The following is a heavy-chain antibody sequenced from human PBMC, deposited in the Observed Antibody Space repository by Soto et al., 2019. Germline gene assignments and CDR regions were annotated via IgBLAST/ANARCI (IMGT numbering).Heavy chain of an antibody. CDR1: GGPFSGYY. D-gene: IGHD3-3*01. CDR3: ARGRGTQPSPWSGNYFAY. Sequence: QVQLQQWGAGQLKPSETLSLTCAVSGGPFSGYYWNWIRQAPGKGLEWMAEINQSGNTNYNPSLAGRLTMSADPSKNLFALKLTSVTAADTALYFCARGRGTQPSPWSGNYFAYWAQGTLVTVSS. J-gene: IGHJ4*02. V-gene: IGHV4-34*01. CDR2: INQSGNT.